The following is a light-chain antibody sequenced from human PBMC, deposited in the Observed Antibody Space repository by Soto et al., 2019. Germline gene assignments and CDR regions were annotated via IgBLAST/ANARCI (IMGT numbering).Light chain of an antibody. CDR1: SSNIGSNY. CDR3: ATWDDSLSGVV. V-gene: IGLV1-47*01. CDR2: RNN. Sequence: QSVLTQPPSASGTPGQRVTISCSGSSSNIGSNYVYWHQQLPGTAPKLLIYRNNQRPSGVPDRFSGSNSGTSASLAISGLRSEDEADYYCATWDDSLSGVVFGGGTKLTVL. J-gene: IGLJ2*01.